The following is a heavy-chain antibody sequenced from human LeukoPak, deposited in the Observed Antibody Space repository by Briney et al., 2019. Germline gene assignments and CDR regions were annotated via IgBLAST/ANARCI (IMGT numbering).Heavy chain of an antibody. D-gene: IGHD6-13*01. V-gene: IGHV1-2*02. CDR1: GYTFTGYY. Sequence: GASVKVSCKASGYTFTGYYMHWVRQAPGQGLEWMGWINPNSGGTNYAQKFQGRVTMTRDTSISTAYMELSRLRSDDTAVYYCARDPYSSSWYRRYWFDPWGQGTLVTVSS. CDR2: INPNSGGT. CDR3: ARDPYSSSWYRRYWFDP. J-gene: IGHJ5*02.